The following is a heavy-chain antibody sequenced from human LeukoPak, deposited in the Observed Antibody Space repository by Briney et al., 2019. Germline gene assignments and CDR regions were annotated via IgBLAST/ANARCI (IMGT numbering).Heavy chain of an antibody. V-gene: IGHV6-1*01. D-gene: IGHD5-24*01. J-gene: IGHJ4*02. CDR2: TYYRSKAYN. CDR3: AREDIRDGYNFRY. CDR1: GVSVSSNSAV. Sequence: SQTLSLNCAISGVSVSSNSAVWHWIRQSLSRGLEWLGRTYYRSKAYNDYAGFVKSRITNNPDTSKDQFSLQLNSVTPKDTAVYYCAREDIRDGYNFRYWGQGTLVTVSS.